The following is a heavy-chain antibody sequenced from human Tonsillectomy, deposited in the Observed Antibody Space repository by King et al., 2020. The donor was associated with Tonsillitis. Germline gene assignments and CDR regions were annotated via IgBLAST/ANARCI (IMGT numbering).Heavy chain of an antibody. CDR1: GFTFSSYR. D-gene: IGHD2-21*02. Sequence: VHLVESRGGLVQPGGSLRLSWSVSGFTFSSYRRKWVRRAPGEGLEWVSYISSSSSTIYYSGCVKGRFTISRDNAKNSLYLQMKSLRAEDTAVYYCASLIAYCGGDCYSSSDYWGQGTLVTVSS. CDR2: ISSSSSTI. J-gene: IGHJ4*02. CDR3: ASLIAYCGGDCYSSSDY. V-gene: IGHV3-48*01.